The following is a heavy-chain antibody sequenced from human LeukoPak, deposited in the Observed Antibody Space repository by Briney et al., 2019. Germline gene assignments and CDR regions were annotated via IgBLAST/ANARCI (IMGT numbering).Heavy chain of an antibody. J-gene: IGHJ4*02. V-gene: IGHV3-33*01. CDR3: ARDYAVVAGTEYYFDY. CDR2: IWYDGGNK. CDR1: GFTFSSYG. Sequence: GGSLRLSCAASGFTFSSYGMHWVRQAPGKGLEWVAVIWYDGGNKYYADSVKGRFTISRDNSKNTLYLQMNSLRAEDTAVYYCARDYAVVAGTEYYFDYWGQGTLVTVSS. D-gene: IGHD6-19*01.